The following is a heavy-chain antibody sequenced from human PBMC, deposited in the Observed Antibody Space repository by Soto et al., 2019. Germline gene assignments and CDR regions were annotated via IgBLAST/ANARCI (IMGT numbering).Heavy chain of an antibody. V-gene: IGHV1-2*02. CDR3: ARSLTEGYCTITGCYTRPLYGMDV. J-gene: IGHJ6*02. CDR2: INPNSGGT. D-gene: IGHD2-2*02. Sequence: QEQLVQSGAEVKKPGASVKVSCKASGYTFSGYYIHWLRQAPGQGLEWMGWINPNSGGTNYAQKFQGRVTVTRDTPTSTAYRELSRRTSDDTAVYYCARSLTEGYCTITGCYTRPLYGMDVWCRGTTVTVSS. CDR1: GYTFSGYY.